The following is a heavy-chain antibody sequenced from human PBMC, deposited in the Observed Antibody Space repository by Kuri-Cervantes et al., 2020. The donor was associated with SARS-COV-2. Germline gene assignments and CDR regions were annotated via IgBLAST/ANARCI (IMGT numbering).Heavy chain of an antibody. CDR3: ARGRLAANYYYYGMDV. CDR1: GGSFSGYY. D-gene: IGHD6-13*01. J-gene: IGHJ6*02. CDR2: INHSGST. Sequence: SQTLSLTCAVYGGSFSGYYWSWIRQPPGEGLEWIGEINHSGSTNYNPSLKSRVTISVDTSKNQFSLKLSSVTAADTAVYYCARGRLAANYYYYGMDVWGQGTTVTVSS. V-gene: IGHV4-34*01.